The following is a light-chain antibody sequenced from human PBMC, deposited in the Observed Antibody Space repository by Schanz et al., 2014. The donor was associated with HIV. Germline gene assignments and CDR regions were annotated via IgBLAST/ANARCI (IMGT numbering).Light chain of an antibody. J-gene: IGKJ5*01. Sequence: EVVMTQSPATLSVSPGERATLSCRASQSVSNNLAWYQQKPGQAPRLLIYGASNRATGIPARFSGSGSGTDFTLTISSLEPEDFAVYYCQQRTNWPPLTFGQGTRLEIK. CDR2: GAS. V-gene: IGKV3-11*01. CDR1: QSVSNN. CDR3: QQRTNWPPLT.